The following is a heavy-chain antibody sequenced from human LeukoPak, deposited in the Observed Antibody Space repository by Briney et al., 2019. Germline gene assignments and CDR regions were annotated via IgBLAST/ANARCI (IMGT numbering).Heavy chain of an antibody. CDR3: TKGRGI. Sequence: SETLSLTCTVSGGSISSGSYDWYWIRQPAGKGLEWIGHLYSSGSMSYNPFLKSRVTISVDTSKNQFSLKLTSVTAADTAVYYCTKGRGIWGQGTLVTVSS. J-gene: IGHJ4*02. V-gene: IGHV4-61*09. CDR2: LYSSGSM. CDR1: GGSISSGSYD. D-gene: IGHD3-10*01.